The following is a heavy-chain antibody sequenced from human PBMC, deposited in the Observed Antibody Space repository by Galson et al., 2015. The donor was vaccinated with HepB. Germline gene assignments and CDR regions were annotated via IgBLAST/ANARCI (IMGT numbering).Heavy chain of an antibody. J-gene: IGHJ4*02. D-gene: IGHD4-11*01. V-gene: IGHV4-30-2*01. Sequence: LSLTCAVSGGSISSGPYSWSWIRQPPGKGLEWIGYMHQHGSTYYNPSLRSRAAISVDRSRNQFSLRVTSVTAADTAVYYCARLYSKYGPYYFDLWGQGTLVTVTS. CDR3: ARLYSKYGPYYFDL. CDR2: MHQHGST. CDR1: GGSISSGPYS.